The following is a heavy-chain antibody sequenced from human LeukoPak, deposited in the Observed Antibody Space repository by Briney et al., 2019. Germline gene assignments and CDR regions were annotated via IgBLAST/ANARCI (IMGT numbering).Heavy chain of an antibody. J-gene: IGHJ4*02. Sequence: GGSLRLSCAASGFTFSSYAMSWVRQVPGKGLECVSTITGGGGIIYYADSVKGRFTISRDNSKNTLYLQMNSLRAEDTAVYYCARDLSVGAVDTGGQGTLVTVSS. D-gene: IGHD3-3*01. V-gene: IGHV3-23*01. CDR1: GFTFSSYA. CDR2: ITGGGGII. CDR3: ARDLSVGAVDT.